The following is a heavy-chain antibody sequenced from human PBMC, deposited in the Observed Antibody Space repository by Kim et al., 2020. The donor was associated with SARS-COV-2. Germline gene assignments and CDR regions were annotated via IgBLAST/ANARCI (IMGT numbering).Heavy chain of an antibody. J-gene: IGHJ6*02. V-gene: IGHV3-23*01. CDR3: AKGSWELQGYGMDV. CDR1: GFTFSSYA. Sequence: GGSLRLYCAASGFTFSSYAMSWVRQAPGKGLEWVSAISGSGGSTYYADSVKGRFTISRDNSKNTLYLQMNSLRAEDTAVYYCAKGSWELQGYGMDVWGQGTTVTVSS. CDR2: ISGSGGST. D-gene: IGHD1-26*01.